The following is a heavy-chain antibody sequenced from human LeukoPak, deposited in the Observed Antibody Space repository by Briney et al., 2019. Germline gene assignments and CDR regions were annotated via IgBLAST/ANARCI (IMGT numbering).Heavy chain of an antibody. CDR3: ARERDYDYFDY. D-gene: IGHD4/OR15-4a*01. CDR1: GFTFSSYE. V-gene: IGHV3-48*03. Sequence: GGSLRLSCAASGFTFSSYEMNWVRQAPGKGLEWVSYISSSGSTIYYADSVKGRFTISRDNAKNSLYLQMNSLRAEDTAVYYCARERDYDYFDYWGQGTLVTVSS. J-gene: IGHJ4*02. CDR2: ISSSGSTI.